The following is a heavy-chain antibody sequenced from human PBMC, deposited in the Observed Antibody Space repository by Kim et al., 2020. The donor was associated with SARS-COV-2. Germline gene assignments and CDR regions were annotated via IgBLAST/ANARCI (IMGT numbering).Heavy chain of an antibody. CDR3: ARSPIVRGVNSQYFQH. CDR1: GYTFTSYA. CDR2: INAGNGNT. D-gene: IGHD3-10*01. V-gene: IGHV1-3*01. J-gene: IGHJ1*01. Sequence: ASVKVSCKASGYTFTSYAMHWVRQAPGQRLEWMGWINAGNGNTKYSQKFQGRVTITRDTSASTAYMELSSLRSEDTAVYYCARSPIVRGVNSQYFQHWGQGTLVTVSS.